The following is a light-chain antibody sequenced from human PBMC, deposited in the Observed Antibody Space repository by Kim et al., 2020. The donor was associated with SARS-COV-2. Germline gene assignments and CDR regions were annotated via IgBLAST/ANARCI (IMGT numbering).Light chain of an antibody. CDR2: DTS. Sequence: EIVLTQSPATLSLSPGERATLSCRASQSISSYLAWYQQKPGQAPRLLIYDTSNRATGIPARFSGSGSGTDFTLTISSLESEDFAVYYWQQRSNWPLTFGGGTKVDIK. V-gene: IGKV3-11*01. J-gene: IGKJ4*01. CDR1: QSISSY. CDR3: QQRSNWPLT.